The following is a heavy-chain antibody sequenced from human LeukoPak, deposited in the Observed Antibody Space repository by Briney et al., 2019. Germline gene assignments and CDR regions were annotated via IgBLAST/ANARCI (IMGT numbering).Heavy chain of an antibody. D-gene: IGHD3-10*01. CDR2: IYYSGST. CDR1: GGSISSSSYY. CDR3: ARLAYYGSGSYISPYYFDY. Sequence: SETLSLTCTVSGGSISSSSYYWGWIRQPPGKGLEWIGSIYYSGSTYYNPSLKSRVTISVDTSKNQFSLKLSSVTAADTAVYYCARLAYYGSGSYISPYYFDYWGQGTRVTVSS. J-gene: IGHJ4*02. V-gene: IGHV4-39*07.